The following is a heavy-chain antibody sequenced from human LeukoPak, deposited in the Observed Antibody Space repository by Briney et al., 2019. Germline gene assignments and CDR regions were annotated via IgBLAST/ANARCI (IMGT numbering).Heavy chain of an antibody. CDR1: GFTFRSYA. CDR3: ARDSGYSYADDY. Sequence: SGGPLRLSCAASGFTFRSYAMQWVRQAPGKGLEWVSYITYNSGTIFYADSVKGRFTISRDNAKDSLYLQMSSLRDEDTAVYYCARDSGYSYADDYWGQGTLVTVSS. CDR2: ITYNSGTI. J-gene: IGHJ4*02. V-gene: IGHV3-48*02. D-gene: IGHD5-18*01.